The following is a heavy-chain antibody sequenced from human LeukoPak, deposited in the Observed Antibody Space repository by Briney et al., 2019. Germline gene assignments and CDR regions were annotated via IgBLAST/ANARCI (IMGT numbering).Heavy chain of an antibody. D-gene: IGHD6-19*01. CDR3: ARGYSSGWYYFDY. CDR1: GGSISSYY. Sequence: SETLSLTCTVSGGSISSYYWSWIRQPPGKGLEWIGYIYYSGSTNYNPSLKSRVTISVDTSKNQFSLKLSSVTAADAAVYYCARGYSSGWYYFDYWGQGTLVTVSS. CDR2: IYYSGST. V-gene: IGHV4-59*01. J-gene: IGHJ4*02.